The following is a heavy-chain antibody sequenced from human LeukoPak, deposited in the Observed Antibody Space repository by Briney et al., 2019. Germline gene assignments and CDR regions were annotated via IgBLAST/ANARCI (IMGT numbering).Heavy chain of an antibody. J-gene: IGHJ4*02. CDR3: AKSASSWPLYYFDY. Sequence: GGSLRLSCAASGFTFTDYWMHWVRQAPGKGLEWVSGLNWNGGSTGYADSVKGRFIISRDNAKNCLYLQMNSLRAEDTALYYCAKSASSWPLYYFDYWGQGTLVTVSS. D-gene: IGHD6-13*01. CDR1: GFTFTDYW. CDR2: LNWNGGST. V-gene: IGHV3-20*04.